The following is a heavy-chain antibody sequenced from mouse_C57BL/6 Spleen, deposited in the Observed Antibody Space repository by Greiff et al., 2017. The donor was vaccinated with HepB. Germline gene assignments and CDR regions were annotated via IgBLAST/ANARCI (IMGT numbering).Heavy chain of an antibody. Sequence: VQLQQSGAELVKPGASVKLSCTASGFNIKDYYMHWVKQRTEQGLEWIGRIDPEDGETKYAKKFQGKATITADTSSNTAYLQLSSLTSEDTAVYYCSRDSSGSERLAYWGQGTLVTVSA. D-gene: IGHD3-2*02. CDR1: GFNIKDYY. V-gene: IGHV14-2*01. J-gene: IGHJ3*01. CDR2: IDPEDGET. CDR3: SRDSSGSERLAY.